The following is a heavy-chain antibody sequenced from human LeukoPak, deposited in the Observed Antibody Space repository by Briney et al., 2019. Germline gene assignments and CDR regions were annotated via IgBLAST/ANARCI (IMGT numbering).Heavy chain of an antibody. J-gene: IGHJ3*02. CDR2: IRSSDGTV. V-gene: IGHV3-48*01. CDR1: GFTFSNYT. Sequence: GGSLRLSCVASGFTFSNYTMNWARQAPGKGLEWISYIRSSDGTVSYADSVKGRFTISTDTAKNSLFLQMNSLSAEDTAVYYCARDHAYAFDIWGQGTMVTVSS. CDR3: ARDHAYAFDI.